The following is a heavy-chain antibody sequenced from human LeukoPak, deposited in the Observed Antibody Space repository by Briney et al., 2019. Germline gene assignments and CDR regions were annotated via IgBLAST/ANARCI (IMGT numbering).Heavy chain of an antibody. CDR2: IKQDGSEK. D-gene: IGHD2-2*01. J-gene: IGHJ6*02. Sequence: GSLRLSCAASGFTFSSYWMSWVRPAPGKGLEWVANIKQDGSEKYYVGSVKGRFTISRDNAKNSLYLQMNSLRAEDTAVYYCARVDCSSTSCYHYYYYDMDVWGQGTTVTVSS. CDR3: ARVDCSSTSCYHYYYYDMDV. CDR1: GFTFSSYW. V-gene: IGHV3-7*01.